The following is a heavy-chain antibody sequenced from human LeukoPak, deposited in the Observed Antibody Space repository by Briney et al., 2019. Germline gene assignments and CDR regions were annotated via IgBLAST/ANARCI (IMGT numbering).Heavy chain of an antibody. CDR2: ISYDGSNK. D-gene: IGHD2-21*01. CDR3: ARGESHFSAEDY. V-gene: IGHV3-30-3*01. J-gene: IGHJ4*02. CDR1: GFTFSIYA. Sequence: GGSLRLSCEASGFTFSIYAMDWVRQAPGKGLEWVAVISYDGSNKYYADAVRGRFTISRDNSKNTLYLQMSSLRADDTAVYYCARGESHFSAEDYWGQGTLVTVSS.